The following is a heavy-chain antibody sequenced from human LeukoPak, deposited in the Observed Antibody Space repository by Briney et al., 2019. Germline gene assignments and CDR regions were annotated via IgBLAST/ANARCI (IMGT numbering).Heavy chain of an antibody. CDR2: ISSSGSTI. CDR1: GFTFSSYE. D-gene: IGHD5-18*01. CDR3: AKGYSYGRFDY. V-gene: IGHV3-48*03. J-gene: IGHJ4*02. Sequence: GGSLRLSCAASGFTFSSYEMNWVRQAPGKGLEWVSYISSSGSTIYYADSVKGRFTISRDNAKNSLYLQMNSLRAEDTAVYYCAKGYSYGRFDYWGQGTLVTVSS.